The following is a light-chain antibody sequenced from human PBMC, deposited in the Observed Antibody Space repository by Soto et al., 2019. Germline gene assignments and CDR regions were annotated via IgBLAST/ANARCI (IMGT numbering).Light chain of an antibody. CDR1: NIGSKS. V-gene: IGLV3-21*02. CDR2: DDS. CDR3: QVWDSSSDHVV. J-gene: IGLJ2*01. Sequence: SYELTQPPSVSVAPGQTARITWGGNNIGSKSVHWYQQKPGQAPVLVDYDDSDRPSGIPERFSGSNSGNTATLTISRVEAGDEADYYCQVWDSSSDHVVFGGGTKVTVL.